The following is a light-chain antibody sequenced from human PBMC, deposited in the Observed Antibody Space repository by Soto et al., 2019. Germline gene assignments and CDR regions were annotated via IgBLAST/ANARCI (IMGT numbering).Light chain of an antibody. J-gene: IGLJ1*01. CDR2: DVS. CDR1: SSDVGSSNG. Sequence: QSELTQPPSVSGSPGQSVAISCTGTSSDVGSSNGVSWYQQPPGTAPKLMIYDVSNRPSGVPDRFSGSKSGNTASLTISGLQAEDEADYYCSSYTTSSTYVFGTGTKVTVL. V-gene: IGLV2-18*02. CDR3: SSYTTSSTYV.